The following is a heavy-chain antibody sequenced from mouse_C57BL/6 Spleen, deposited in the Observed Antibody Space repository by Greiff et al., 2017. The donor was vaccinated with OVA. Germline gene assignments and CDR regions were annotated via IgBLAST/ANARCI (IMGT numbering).Heavy chain of an antibody. V-gene: IGHV1-55*01. D-gene: IGHD1-1*01. J-gene: IGHJ1*03. Sequence: QVQLQQPGAELVKPGASVKMSCKASGYTFTSYWITWVKQRPGQGLEWIGDIYPGSGSTNYNEKFKGKATLTVDTSSSTAYMQHSSLTSEDSAVYYCARDYYGSSDWYFDVWGTGTTVTVSS. CDR3: ARDYYGSSDWYFDV. CDR2: IYPGSGST. CDR1: GYTFTSYW.